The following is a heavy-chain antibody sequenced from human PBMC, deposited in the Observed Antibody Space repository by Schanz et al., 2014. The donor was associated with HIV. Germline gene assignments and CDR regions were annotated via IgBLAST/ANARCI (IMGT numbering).Heavy chain of an antibody. Sequence: QVQLVESGGGVVQPGRSLRLSCAASGFIFSRYGMHWVRQAPGKGLEWVAVIWHDGSQKYYADSVKGRFSISRDNSKNTLYLQMNSLRAEDTAIYYCARSPDWAGTDAFDIWGQGTMVTVSS. CDR2: IWHDGSQK. V-gene: IGHV3-33*01. CDR3: ARSPDWAGTDAFDI. CDR1: GFIFSRYG. J-gene: IGHJ3*02. D-gene: IGHD6-19*01.